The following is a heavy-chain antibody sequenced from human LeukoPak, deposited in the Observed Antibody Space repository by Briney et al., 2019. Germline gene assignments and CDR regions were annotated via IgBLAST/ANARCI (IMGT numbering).Heavy chain of an antibody. D-gene: IGHD6-13*01. J-gene: IGHJ6*02. Sequence: GRSLRLSCAASGFTFSNYAIHWVRQAPGKGLEWVTVISYDGGSKFYADSVKGRFTISRDNSKNTLYLQMNSLRAEDTAVYYCARDVAAAGTFCAGMDVWGRGTTVTVSS. CDR3: ARDVAAAGTFCAGMDV. CDR1: GFTFSNYA. V-gene: IGHV3-30-3*01. CDR2: ISYDGGSK.